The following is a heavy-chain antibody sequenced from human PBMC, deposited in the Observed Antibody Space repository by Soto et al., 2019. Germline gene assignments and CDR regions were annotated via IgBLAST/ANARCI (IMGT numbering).Heavy chain of an antibody. CDR1: GFTFSSYW. CDR3: ARGCMRGAIHDAFDI. D-gene: IGHD1-26*01. J-gene: IGHJ3*02. V-gene: IGHV3-74*01. CDR2: INSDGSST. Sequence: EVQLVESGGGLVQPGGSLRLSCAASGFTFSSYWMHWVRQAPGKGLVWVSRINSDGSSTSYADSVKGRFTISRDNAKNTLYLQMNSLRAEDTAVYCCARGCMRGAIHDAFDIWGQGTMVTVSS.